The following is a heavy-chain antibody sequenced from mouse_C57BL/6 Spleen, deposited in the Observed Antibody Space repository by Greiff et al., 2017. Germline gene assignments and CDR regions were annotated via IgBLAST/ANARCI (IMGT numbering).Heavy chain of an antibody. CDR1: GYTFTSYW. Sequence: QVQLQQPGAELVMPGASVKLSCKASGYTFTSYWMHWVKQRPGQGLEWIGEIDPSDSYTNYNQKFKGKSTLTVDKSSSTAYMQLRSLTSEDSAVYYCARSDYDEAWFAYWGQGTLVTVSA. CDR2: IDPSDSYT. J-gene: IGHJ3*01. V-gene: IGHV1-69*01. CDR3: ARSDYDEAWFAY. D-gene: IGHD2-4*01.